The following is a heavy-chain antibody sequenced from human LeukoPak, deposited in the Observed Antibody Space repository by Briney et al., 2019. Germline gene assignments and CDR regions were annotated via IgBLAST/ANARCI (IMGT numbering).Heavy chain of an antibody. Sequence: GGSLRVSCAASGFTFNSYSMYWVRQAPGKGLEWVSSISSSSSHMFYADSVKGRFSISRDNANNSLYLQMNSLRAEDTAVYYCARGPPKDGYKPYFDYWGQGTLVTVSS. CDR1: GFTFNSYS. V-gene: IGHV3-21*01. CDR3: ARGPPKDGYKPYFDY. J-gene: IGHJ4*02. D-gene: IGHD5-24*01. CDR2: ISSSSSHM.